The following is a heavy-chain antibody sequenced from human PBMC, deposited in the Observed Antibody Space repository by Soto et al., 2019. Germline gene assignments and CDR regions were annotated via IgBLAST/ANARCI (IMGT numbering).Heavy chain of an antibody. D-gene: IGHD3-22*01. CDR3: GSSASPDAY. J-gene: IGHJ4*02. CDR1: GFIFNSYS. CDR2: INSGGTSV. V-gene: IGHV3-48*01. Sequence: EVQLVESGGGLVQPGGSLRLSCVASGFIFNSYSMNWVRQAPGKGLEWISYINSGGTSVFYADSVKGRFTISRDNAKNSLYLQMNSLRAEDTAVYYCGSSASPDAYWGQGTLVTVSS.